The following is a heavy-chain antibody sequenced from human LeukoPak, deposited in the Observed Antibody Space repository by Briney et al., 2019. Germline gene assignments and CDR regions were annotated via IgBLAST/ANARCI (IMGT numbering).Heavy chain of an antibody. V-gene: IGHV1-18*01. CDR1: GYTFTSYG. CDR2: ISAYNCNT. J-gene: IGHJ6*03. CDR3: ARELTYYYGSGSSYGYYYYYYYMDV. D-gene: IGHD3-10*01. Sequence: ASVKVSCKASGYTFTSYGISWVRQAPGQGLERMGGISAYNCNTNYAQKLQGRVTMTTDTSTSTAYMELRSLRSDDTAVYYCARELTYYYGSGSSYGYYYYYYYMDVWGKGTTVTVSS.